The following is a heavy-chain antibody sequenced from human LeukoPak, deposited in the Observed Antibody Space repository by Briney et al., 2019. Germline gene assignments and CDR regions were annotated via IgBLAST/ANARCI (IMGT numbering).Heavy chain of an antibody. CDR2: ITTSSSHV. CDR1: GFAFSSYS. CDR3: ASLMTSVTIPDY. D-gene: IGHD4-17*01. J-gene: IGHJ4*02. Sequence: GGSLRLSCAASGFAFSSYSMNWIRQAPGKGLEWVSSITTSSSHVYYADSVKGRFTISRDNAKNSLYLQMSSLRAEDTAVYYCASLMTSVTIPDYWGQGTLVTVSS. V-gene: IGHV3-21*01.